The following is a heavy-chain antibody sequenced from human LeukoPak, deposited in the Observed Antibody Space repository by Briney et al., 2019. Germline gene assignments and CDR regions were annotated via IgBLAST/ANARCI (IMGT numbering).Heavy chain of an antibody. J-gene: IGHJ4*02. CDR2: IYYSGST. CDR1: GGXISSYY. CDR3: ARTIHSSSWFEIDY. V-gene: IGHV4-59*01. Sequence: SETLSLTCTVSGGXISSYYWSWIRQPPGKGLEWIGHIYYSGSTNYNPSLKSRVTISVDTSKNQFSLKLSSVTAADTAVYYCARTIHSSSWFEIDYWGQGTLVTVSS. D-gene: IGHD6-13*01.